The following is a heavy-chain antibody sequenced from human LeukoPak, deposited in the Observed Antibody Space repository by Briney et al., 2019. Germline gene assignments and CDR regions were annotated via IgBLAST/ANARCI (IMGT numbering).Heavy chain of an antibody. J-gene: IGHJ3*02. V-gene: IGHV4-30-2*01. Sequence: SQTLSLTCAVSGGSISSGGYSWSWIRQPPGKGLEWIGYIYRSGSTYYNPSLKSRVTISVDRSKNQFSLKLSSVTAADTAVYYCARGAEWDSAFDIWGQGTMVTVSS. CDR3: ARGAEWDSAFDI. CDR1: GGSISSGGYS. D-gene: IGHD1-26*01. CDR2: IYRSGST.